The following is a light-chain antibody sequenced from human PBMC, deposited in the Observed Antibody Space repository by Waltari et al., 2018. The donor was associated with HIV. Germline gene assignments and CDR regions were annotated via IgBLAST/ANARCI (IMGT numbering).Light chain of an antibody. CDR1: WHDIGSNF. Sequence: QSVLTQPPSASATPGQRVAISCSGDWHDIGSNFVYWYRLLPGTTPKLLISRNDQRPSGVPDRFSGSKFDSSASRAVTDLRSEDEGDYYCATWDNSLGTFIFGGGTRLTVL. CDR3: ATWDNSLGTFI. CDR2: RND. V-gene: IGLV1-47*01. J-gene: IGLJ2*01.